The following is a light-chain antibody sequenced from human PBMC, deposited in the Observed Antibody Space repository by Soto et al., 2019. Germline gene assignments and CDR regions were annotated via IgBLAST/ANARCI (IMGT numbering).Light chain of an antibody. CDR1: SSDVGGYNY. CDR2: DVS. V-gene: IGLV2-11*01. Sequence: QSVLTQPRSVSGSPGQSVTISCTGTSSDVGGYNYVSWYQQHPGKAHKLMIYDVSKRPSGFPDRFSGSKSGNTASLTIYGLQAEDEADYYCCSYAGSYTLVFGGGTKLTVL. CDR3: CSYAGSYTLV. J-gene: IGLJ3*02.